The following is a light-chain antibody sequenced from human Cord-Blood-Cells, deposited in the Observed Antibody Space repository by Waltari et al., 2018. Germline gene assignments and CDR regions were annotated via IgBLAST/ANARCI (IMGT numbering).Light chain of an antibody. Sequence: QSALPQPASVSGPPGQSITISYTGTRSAVGGYNSFSWYQQHPGKAPKLLIYEVSKRPSGVSNRFSGSKSGNTASLTISGLQAEDEADYYCSSYTSSSTKVFGTGTKVTVL. J-gene: IGLJ1*01. V-gene: IGLV2-14*01. CDR2: EVS. CDR3: SSYTSSSTKV. CDR1: RSAVGGYNS.